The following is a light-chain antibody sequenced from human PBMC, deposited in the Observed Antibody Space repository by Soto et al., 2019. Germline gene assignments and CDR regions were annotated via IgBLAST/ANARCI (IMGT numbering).Light chain of an antibody. CDR1: QGISSY. CDR2: AAS. V-gene: IGKV1-8*01. J-gene: IGKJ5*01. Sequence: AIRMTQSPSSLSASTGDRVTITCRASQGISSYLAWYQQKPGKAPKLLIYAASTLQSGVPSRFSGSGSGTEFTLTISCLQSEDFATYCCQQYDNFPLTIGHGTRFEMK. CDR3: QQYDNFPLT.